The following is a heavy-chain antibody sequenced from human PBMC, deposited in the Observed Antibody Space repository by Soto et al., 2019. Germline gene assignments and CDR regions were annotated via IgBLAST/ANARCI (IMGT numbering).Heavy chain of an antibody. Sequence: QVQLVESGGGVVQPGRSLRLSCAASGFTFSSYGMHWVRQAPGKGLEWVAVIWYDGSNKYYADSVKGRFTISRDNSKNTLYLQMNSLRAEDTAVYYCASAKFTMVRGAIYYYGMDVWGQGTTVTVSS. J-gene: IGHJ6*02. V-gene: IGHV3-33*01. CDR3: ASAKFTMVRGAIYYYGMDV. CDR2: IWYDGSNK. CDR1: GFTFSSYG. D-gene: IGHD3-10*01.